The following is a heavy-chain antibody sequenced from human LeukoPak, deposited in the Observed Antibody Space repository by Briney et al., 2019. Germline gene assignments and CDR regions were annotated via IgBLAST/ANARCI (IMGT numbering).Heavy chain of an antibody. CDR1: GGSFSGYY. V-gene: IGHV4-34*01. Sequence: SETLSLTCAVYGGSFSGYYWSWIRQPPGKGLEWIGEINHSGSTYYNPSLKSRVTISVDTSKNQFSLKLSSVTAADTAVYYCARRPWYCGSTSCYNAPYYYYMDVWGKGTTVTVSS. CDR3: ARRPWYCGSTSCYNAPYYYYMDV. J-gene: IGHJ6*03. D-gene: IGHD2-2*02. CDR2: INHSGST.